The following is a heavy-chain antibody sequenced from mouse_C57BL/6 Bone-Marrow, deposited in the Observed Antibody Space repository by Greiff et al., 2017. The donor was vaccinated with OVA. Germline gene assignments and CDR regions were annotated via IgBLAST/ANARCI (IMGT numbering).Heavy chain of an antibody. J-gene: IGHJ3*01. D-gene: IGHD1-1*01. CDR2: IWGVGST. V-gene: IGHV2-6*01. Sequence: QVQLQQSGPGLVAPSQSLSITCTVSGFSLTSYGVDWVRQSPGKGLEWLGVIWGVGSTNYNSALKSRLSISKDNSKSQVFLKMNSLQTDDTAMYYCARRVYYYGSRFAYWGQGTLVTVSA. CDR1: GFSLTSYG. CDR3: ARRVYYYGSRFAY.